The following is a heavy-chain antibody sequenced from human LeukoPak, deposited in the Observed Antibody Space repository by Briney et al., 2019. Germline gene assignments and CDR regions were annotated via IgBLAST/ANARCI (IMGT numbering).Heavy chain of an antibody. Sequence: GASVKVSCKASGYTFTSYGISWVRQAPGQGLEWMGWISAYNGNTNYAQKLRGRVTMTTDTSTSTAYMELRSLRSDDTAVYYCARDGSSSWYLSRHYYYYYMDVWGKGTTVTVSS. CDR2: ISAYNGNT. CDR1: GYTFTSYG. V-gene: IGHV1-18*01. J-gene: IGHJ6*03. D-gene: IGHD6-13*01. CDR3: ARDGSSSWYLSRHYYYYYMDV.